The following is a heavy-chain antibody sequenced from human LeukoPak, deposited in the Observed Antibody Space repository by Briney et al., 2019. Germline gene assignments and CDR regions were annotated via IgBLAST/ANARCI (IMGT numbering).Heavy chain of an antibody. CDR1: GFTFSSYW. Sequence: GGSLRLSCAASGFTFSSYWMHWVRQAPGKGLVWVSRINSDGSSTSYADSAKGRFTISRDNAKNTLYLQMNSLRAEDTAVYYCARGGSRYYDLGMVWGQGTTVTVSS. J-gene: IGHJ6*02. D-gene: IGHD3-3*01. CDR3: ARGGSRYYDLGMV. V-gene: IGHV3-74*01. CDR2: INSDGSST.